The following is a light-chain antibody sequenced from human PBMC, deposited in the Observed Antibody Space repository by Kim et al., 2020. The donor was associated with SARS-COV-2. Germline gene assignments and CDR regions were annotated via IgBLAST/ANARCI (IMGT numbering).Light chain of an antibody. V-gene: IGLV2-23*02. CDR3: CSNAAGSTWV. CDR2: GVR. Sequence: GQSITISCTGTSGDIGIDNLVSWYQHHPGKAPKLIIFGVRKRPSGVSDRFSGSKSGNTASLTVSGLQADDEADYFCCSNAAGSTWVFGGGTQLTVL. CDR1: SGDIGIDNL. J-gene: IGLJ3*02.